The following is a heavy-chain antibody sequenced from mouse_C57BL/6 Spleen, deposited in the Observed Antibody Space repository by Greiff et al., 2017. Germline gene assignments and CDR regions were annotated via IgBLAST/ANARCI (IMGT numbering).Heavy chain of an antibody. Sequence: VKLMESGAELARPGASVKLSCKASGYTFTSYGISWVKQRTGQGLEWIGEIYPRSGNTYYNEKFKGKATLTADKSSSTAYMELRSLTSEDSAVYFCARYDYDRRGYFDYWGQGTTLTVSS. V-gene: IGHV1-81*01. CDR3: ARYDYDRRGYFDY. CDR2: IYPRSGNT. J-gene: IGHJ2*01. D-gene: IGHD2-4*01. CDR1: GYTFTSYG.